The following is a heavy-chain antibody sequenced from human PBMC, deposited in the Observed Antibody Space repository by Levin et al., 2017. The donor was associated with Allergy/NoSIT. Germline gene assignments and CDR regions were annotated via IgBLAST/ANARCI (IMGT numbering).Heavy chain of an antibody. J-gene: IGHJ4*02. CDR1: GFSLSTTGVG. CDR3: AHFDYYDSSGYHRHFDY. D-gene: IGHD3-22*01. CDR2: IYWDDDK. V-gene: IGHV2-5*02. Sequence: SGPTLVKPTQTLTLTCTFSGFSLSTTGVGVGWIRQPPGKALEWLALIYWDDDKRYSPSLKSRLTITKDTSKNQVVLTMTNMDPVDTATYYRAHFDYYDSSGYHRHFDYWGQGTLVTVSS.